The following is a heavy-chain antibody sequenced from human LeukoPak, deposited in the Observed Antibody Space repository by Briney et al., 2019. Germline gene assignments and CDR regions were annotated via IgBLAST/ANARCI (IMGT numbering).Heavy chain of an antibody. CDR2: ISWNSGGI. CDR3: ARSVGPSHFDS. CDR1: GFTFNNYA. D-gene: IGHD1-26*01. Sequence: GRSLRLSCAASGFTFNNYAMHWVRQAPGKGLEWVSGISWNSGGIGYADSVKGRFTISRDNAKNSLYLQLSRLRSDDTAMYYCARSVGPSHFDSWGQGTLVTVSS. J-gene: IGHJ4*02. V-gene: IGHV3-9*01.